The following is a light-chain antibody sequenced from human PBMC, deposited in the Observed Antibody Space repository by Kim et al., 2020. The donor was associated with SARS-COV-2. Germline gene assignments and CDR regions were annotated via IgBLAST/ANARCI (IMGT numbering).Light chain of an antibody. CDR3: ASHGGYDYV. CDR1: RGDCCSYKY. V-gene: IGLV2-8*01. Sequence: PGQSVATSCSGPRGDCCSYKYVSLYQQHPGKSPKLIIYEVTKRPSGVPDRFSGSMSGNTASLTVSGLQAEDEADYYCASHGGYDYVFGTGTRVTVL. CDR2: EVT. J-gene: IGLJ1*01.